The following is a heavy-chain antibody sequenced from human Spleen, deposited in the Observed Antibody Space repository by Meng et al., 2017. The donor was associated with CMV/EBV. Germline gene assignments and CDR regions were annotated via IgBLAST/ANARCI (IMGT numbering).Heavy chain of an antibody. V-gene: IGHV1-2*02. CDR2: VNPKSGNT. CDR1: FTYFY. CDR3: ARAGSDYVDMSGYPEDPLDY. Sequence: FTYFYSHWVRQAPGQGLEWMGWVNPKSGNTNYAQRFQGRVSLTSDSSTSTVYMELSRLRSADTAVYYCARAGSDYVDMSGYPEDPLDYWGQGTLVTVSS. D-gene: IGHD3-10*01. J-gene: IGHJ4*02.